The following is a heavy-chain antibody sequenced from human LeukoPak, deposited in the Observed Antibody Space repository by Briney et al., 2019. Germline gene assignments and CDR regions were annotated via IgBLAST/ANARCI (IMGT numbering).Heavy chain of an antibody. CDR2: INHSGST. J-gene: IGHJ5*02. Sequence: PSETLSLTCAVYGGSFSGYYWSWIRQPPGKGLEWIGEINHSGSTNYNPSLKSRVTISVDTSKNQFSLKLSSVTAADTAVYYCARGAIAVAEYNWFDPWGQGTLVTVPS. CDR1: GGSFSGYY. CDR3: ARGAIAVAEYNWFDP. V-gene: IGHV4-34*01. D-gene: IGHD6-19*01.